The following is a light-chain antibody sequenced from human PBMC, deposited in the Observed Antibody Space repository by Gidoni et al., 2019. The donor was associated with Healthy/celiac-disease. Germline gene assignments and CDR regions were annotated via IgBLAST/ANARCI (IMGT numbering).Light chain of an antibody. CDR2: AAS. Sequence: AIQMTQSPSALPASVGDRVTITGRASQGIINDLGWYQQKPGKAPKLLIYAASSLPSGVPSRFSGSGSGPDFTLTISSLQPEDFATYYCLQDYNYPWPFXQXTKVEIK. CDR1: QGIIND. CDR3: LQDYNYPWP. V-gene: IGKV1-6*01. J-gene: IGKJ1*01.